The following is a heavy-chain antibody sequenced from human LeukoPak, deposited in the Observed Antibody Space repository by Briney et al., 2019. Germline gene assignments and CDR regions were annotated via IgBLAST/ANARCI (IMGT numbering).Heavy chain of an antibody. CDR2: ISGSGGST. D-gene: IGHD5-18*01. CDR3: AKDRQYSYGYPVYFEY. V-gene: IGHV3-23*01. CDR1: GFTFNNYA. J-gene: IGHJ4*02. Sequence: GGALRLSCAASGFTFNNYAMSWVRQAPGKGLEWVSAISGSGGSTFYADSVKGRFTISRDNSKNTLYLQMNSLRAEDTAVYYCAKDRQYSYGYPVYFEYWGQGTLVTVSS.